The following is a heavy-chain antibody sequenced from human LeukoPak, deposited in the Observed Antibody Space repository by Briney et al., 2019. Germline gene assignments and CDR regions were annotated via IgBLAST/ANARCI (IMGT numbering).Heavy chain of an antibody. CDR1: GNTFAGYY. J-gene: IGHJ5*02. V-gene: IGHV1-18*04. D-gene: IGHD3-10*01. Sequence: ASVKVSCKASGNTFAGYYVHWVRQAPGQGLEWMGWINTHSGATNYAQKLQGRVTMATDTSTSTAYMELRSLRSDDTAVYYCARDRQGVGWFDPWGQGTLVTVSS. CDR2: INTHSGAT. CDR3: ARDRQGVGWFDP.